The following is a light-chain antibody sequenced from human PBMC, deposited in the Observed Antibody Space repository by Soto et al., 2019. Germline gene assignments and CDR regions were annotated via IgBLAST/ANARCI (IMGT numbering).Light chain of an antibody. Sequence: DIQMTQSPASLSASVGDRVTITCRASQSISGYLNWYLQKPGKAPKLLIYAASTLQSGVPSRFSGSGSGTDFTLTISSLQPEDFATYYCQQLERYPSTFGGGTKVEIK. CDR3: QQLERYPST. J-gene: IGKJ4*01. V-gene: IGKV1-39*01. CDR2: AAS. CDR1: QSISGY.